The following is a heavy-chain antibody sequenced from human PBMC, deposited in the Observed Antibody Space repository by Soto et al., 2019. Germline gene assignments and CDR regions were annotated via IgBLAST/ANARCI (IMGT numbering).Heavy chain of an antibody. Sequence: QLVESGGGVVQPGRSLRLSCAASGFTFSLYGMHWVRQAPGKGLEWVAVTSYDGSNKYYADSVKGRFTISRDNSKNTLYLQMNSVRAEDTDVYYCAKDSGYSGYDVYDYYYGMEVWGQGTTVTVSS. CDR3: AKDSGYSGYDVYDYYYGMEV. CDR1: GFTFSLYG. V-gene: IGHV3-30*18. D-gene: IGHD5-12*01. J-gene: IGHJ6*02. CDR2: TSYDGSNK.